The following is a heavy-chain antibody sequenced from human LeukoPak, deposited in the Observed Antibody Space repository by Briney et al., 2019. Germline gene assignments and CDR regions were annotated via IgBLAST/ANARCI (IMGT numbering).Heavy chain of an antibody. D-gene: IGHD1-26*01. J-gene: IGHJ4*02. CDR2: IYSGGIT. V-gene: IGHV3-66*04. CDR3: ARPRSGSYYFDY. Sequence: GGSLRLSCAAPGFTVSSTSMSWVRQAPGKGLEWVSLIYSGGITYYADSVKGRFTISRDNSKNTLYLQMSSLGAEDTALYYCARPRSGSYYFDYWGQGTLVTVSS. CDR1: GFTVSSTS.